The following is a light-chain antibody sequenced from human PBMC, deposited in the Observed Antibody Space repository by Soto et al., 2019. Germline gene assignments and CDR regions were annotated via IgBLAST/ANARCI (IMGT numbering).Light chain of an antibody. CDR2: GVS. V-gene: IGKV3-20*01. CDR1: QSVSDNH. CDR3: QRYGRSPPLT. J-gene: IGKJ3*01. Sequence: EIVLTQSPGTLSLSPGERATLSCRASQSVSDNHLAWYQQKPGQAPRLLIYGVSSRVTGIPDGFSGSGSGTDFTLTISRLEPEDFAVYYCQRYGRSPPLTFGPGTEVDIK.